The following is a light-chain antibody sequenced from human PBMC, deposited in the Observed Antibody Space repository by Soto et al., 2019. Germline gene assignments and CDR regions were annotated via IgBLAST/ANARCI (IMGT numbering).Light chain of an antibody. CDR2: GAS. J-gene: IGKJ1*01. V-gene: IGKV3-20*01. CDR1: QTITTSQ. CDR3: QQYAGSPRT. Sequence: EIVLTRSPGTLSLSPGERATLFCRASQTITTSQLAWYQQKPGQAPRVLIFGASNRATGIPDRFSGSGSGTDFTLTISRLEPEDFAIYYCQQYAGSPRTFGQGTTVEVK.